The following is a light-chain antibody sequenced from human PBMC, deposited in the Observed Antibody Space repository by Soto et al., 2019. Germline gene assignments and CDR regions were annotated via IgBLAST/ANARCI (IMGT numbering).Light chain of an antibody. J-gene: IGKJ5*01. CDR1: QSVSSSY. V-gene: IGKV3-20*01. CDR2: DAS. CDR3: QQYNNWPPIT. Sequence: EIVLTQSPGTLSLSPGERATLSCRASQSVSSSYLAWYQQKPGQPPRLLIYDASKRATGIPARFSGSGSGTDFALTISSLEPEDFGVYYCQQYNNWPPITFGQGTRLEIK.